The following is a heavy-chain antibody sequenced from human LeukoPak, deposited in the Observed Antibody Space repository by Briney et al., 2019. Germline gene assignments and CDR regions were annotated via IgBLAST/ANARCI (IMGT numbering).Heavy chain of an antibody. Sequence: GGSLRLSCAASGFTVSSYYMSWVRQAPGKGLEWVSVIYSGGSTSYAAYAKGRFTIFRDNSKNTLYLQMNSLRAEDTAVYYCASSVLGFVGGGGNWFDPWGEGTLVTISS. D-gene: IGHD1-26*01. CDR2: IYSGGST. CDR3: ASSVLGFVGGGGNWFDP. V-gene: IGHV3-53*01. J-gene: IGHJ5*02. CDR1: GFTVSSYY.